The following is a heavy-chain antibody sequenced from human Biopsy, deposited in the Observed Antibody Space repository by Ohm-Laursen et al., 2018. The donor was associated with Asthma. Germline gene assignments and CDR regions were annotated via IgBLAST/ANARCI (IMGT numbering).Heavy chain of an antibody. CDR2: HDHEEGGT. Sequence: GASVKVSCKISGYNLTDLSMHWVRQAPGQGLEWMGGHDHEEGGTVNARRSQGRVTMTEDTSTDTAYMELSSLSSDDTAVYYCASDFPKDYVRYNFQFWGQGTLVTVSS. CDR3: ASDFPKDYVRYNFQF. D-gene: IGHD4-17*01. J-gene: IGHJ4*02. CDR1: GYNLTDLS. V-gene: IGHV1-24*01.